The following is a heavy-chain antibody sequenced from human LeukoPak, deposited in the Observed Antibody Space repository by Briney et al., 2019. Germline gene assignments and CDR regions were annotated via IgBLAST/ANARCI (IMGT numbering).Heavy chain of an antibody. J-gene: IGHJ4*02. CDR3: ANIAVAGTAPHDY. V-gene: IGHV3-53*01. Sequence: GGSLRLSCAASGFTVSSNYMSWVRQAPGKGLEWVSVIYSGGSTYYADSVKGRFTISRDNSKNTLYLQMNSLRAEDTAVYYCANIAVAGTAPHDYWGQGTLVTVSS. CDR2: IYSGGST. D-gene: IGHD6-19*01. CDR1: GFTVSSNY.